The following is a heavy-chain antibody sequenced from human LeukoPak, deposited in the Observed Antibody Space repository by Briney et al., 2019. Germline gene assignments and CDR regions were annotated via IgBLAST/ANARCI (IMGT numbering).Heavy chain of an antibody. J-gene: IGHJ5*02. V-gene: IGHV3-9*01. CDR3: AKDTSDYGDFHNWFDP. D-gene: IGHD4-17*01. Sequence: GRSLRLSCAASGFTFNNYAMHWVRQAPGKGLEWVSGISWNSCSKGYADSVRGRFTISRDDAKYPLYLQMNSLRAEDTALYYCAKDTSDYGDFHNWFDPWGQGNLVTVLS. CDR2: ISWNSCSK. CDR1: GFTFNNYA.